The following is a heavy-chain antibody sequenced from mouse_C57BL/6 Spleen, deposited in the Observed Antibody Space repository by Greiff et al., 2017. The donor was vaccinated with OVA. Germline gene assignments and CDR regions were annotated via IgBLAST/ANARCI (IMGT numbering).Heavy chain of an antibody. D-gene: IGHD1-1*01. CDR2: ISYSGST. CDR1: GYSITSGYD. CDR3: ARGDGSSYVWFAY. V-gene: IGHV3-1*01. J-gene: IGHJ3*01. Sequence: DVQLQESGPGMVKPSQSLSLTCTVTGYSITSGYDWHWIRHFPGNKLEWMGYISYSGSTNYNPSLKSRISITHDTSKNHFFLKLNSVTTEDTATYYCARGDGSSYVWFAYWGQGTLVTVSA.